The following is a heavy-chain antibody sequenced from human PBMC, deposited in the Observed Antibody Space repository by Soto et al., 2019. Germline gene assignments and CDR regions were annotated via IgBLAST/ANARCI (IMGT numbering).Heavy chain of an antibody. J-gene: IGHJ6*03. CDR2: ISGSSRYI. CDR3: ARDPLLVHEFYYYMDV. V-gene: IGHV3-21*01. CDR1: GFNFGPYS. Sequence: EVQLVESGGGLVQPGGSLRLSCAASGFNFGPYSMNWVRQAPGKGLEWVSSISGSSRYIYYADSVEGRFTISRDNAGKSLFLQMNSLRAEDTAVYYCARDPLLVHEFYYYMDVWGKGTTVTVSS. D-gene: IGHD2-15*01.